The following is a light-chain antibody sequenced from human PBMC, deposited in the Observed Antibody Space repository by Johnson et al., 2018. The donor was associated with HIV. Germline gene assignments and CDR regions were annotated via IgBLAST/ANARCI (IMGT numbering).Light chain of an antibody. V-gene: IGLV1-51*02. CDR3: ETWDSSLSAAGV. CDR1: SSNIGNNY. Sequence: QSVLTQPPSVSAAPGQKVTISCSGSSSNIGNNYVSWYQQLPGTSPKLLIYENNKRPSGIPDRFSGSKSGTSATLGITGLQTGDEADYYCETWDSSLSAAGVFGTGTKVTVL. J-gene: IGLJ1*01. CDR2: ENN.